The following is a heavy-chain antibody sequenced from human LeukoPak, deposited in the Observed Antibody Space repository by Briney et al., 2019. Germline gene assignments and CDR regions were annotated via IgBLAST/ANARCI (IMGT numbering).Heavy chain of an antibody. CDR1: GYTFTGYY. CDR2: INPNSGGT. CDR3: AIEMGYKVGEFGPFDP. J-gene: IGHJ5*02. Sequence: GASVKVSCKASGYTFTGYYMHWVRQAPGQGLEWMGWINPNSGGTNYAQKFQGRVTMTRGTSISTAYMELSRLRSDDTAVYYCAIEMGYKVGEFGPFDPWGQGTLVTVSS. D-gene: IGHD5-24*01. V-gene: IGHV1-2*02.